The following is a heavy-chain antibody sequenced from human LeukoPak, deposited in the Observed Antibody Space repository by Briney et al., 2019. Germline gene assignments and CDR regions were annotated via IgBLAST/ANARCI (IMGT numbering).Heavy chain of an antibody. CDR2: LKSKSERGAT. V-gene: IGHV3-15*01. CDR1: GLTFSSAW. J-gene: IGHJ4*02. Sequence: PGGSLRLSCAASGLTFSSAWMTWVRQAPGKGLEWVGRLKSKSERGATDYAAPVRGRFTISRDDSRDKVYLQMNRLKTEDTGVYYCTTGGTGGFNSHYLGQGTLVTVSS. CDR3: TTGGTGGFNSHY. D-gene: IGHD5-24*01.